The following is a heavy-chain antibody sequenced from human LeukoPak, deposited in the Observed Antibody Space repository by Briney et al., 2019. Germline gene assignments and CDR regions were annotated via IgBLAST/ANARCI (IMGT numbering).Heavy chain of an antibody. V-gene: IGHV4-39*01. CDR1: GGSISSGSYY. CDR3: ARHGSSGYSSVWWDWFDP. J-gene: IGHJ5*02. D-gene: IGHD6-19*01. Sequence: PSETLSLTCTVSGGSISSGSYYWGWIRQPPGKGLEWIGSIYYSGSTYYNPSLKSRVTISVDTSKHQFSLILSSVTAADTAVYYCARHGSSGYSSVWWDWFDPWGQGTLVIVSS. CDR2: IYYSGST.